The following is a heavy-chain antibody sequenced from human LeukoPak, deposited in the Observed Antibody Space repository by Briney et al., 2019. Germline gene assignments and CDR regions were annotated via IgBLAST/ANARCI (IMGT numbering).Heavy chain of an antibody. CDR1: GYTFTGYY. J-gene: IGHJ5*02. CDR2: INPNSAGT. Sequence: ASVKVSCKASGYTFTGYYMHWVRQAPGQGLEWMGWINPNSAGTNYAHNFQGRVTMTTDTSTSTAYMELRSLRSDDTAVYYCARGRYYDFWSGKGWFDPWGQGTLVTVSS. CDR3: ARGRYYDFWSGKGWFDP. D-gene: IGHD3-3*01. V-gene: IGHV1-2*02.